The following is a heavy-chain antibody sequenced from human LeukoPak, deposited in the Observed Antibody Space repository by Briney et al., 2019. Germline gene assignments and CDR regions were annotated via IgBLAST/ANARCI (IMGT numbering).Heavy chain of an antibody. CDR2: MNPNSGNT. CDR3: ARRAYYCTNGVCHRRYYYYMDV. CDR1: GYTFTSYD. D-gene: IGHD2-8*01. J-gene: IGHJ6*03. V-gene: IGHV1-8*03. Sequence: GASVKVSCKASGYTFTSYDINWVRQATGQGLEWMGWMNPNSGNTGYAQKFQGRVTITRNTSISTAYMELSCLRSEDTAVYYCARRAYYCTNGVCHRRYYYYMDVWGKGTTVTVSS.